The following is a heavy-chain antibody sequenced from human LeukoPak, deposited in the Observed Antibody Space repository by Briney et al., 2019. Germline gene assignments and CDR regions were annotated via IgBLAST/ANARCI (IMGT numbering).Heavy chain of an antibody. J-gene: IGHJ4*02. CDR1: GFTVSSNY. CDR3: ARGVVAAID. D-gene: IGHD2-15*01. V-gene: IGHV3-53*04. CDR2: IYRGGST. Sequence: PGGSLRLSCAASGFTVSSNYISWVCQAPGKGLEWVSVIYRGGSTYYADSVKGRFTISRHNSKNTLYLQMNSLRAEDTAVYYCARGVVAAIDWGQGTLVTVSS.